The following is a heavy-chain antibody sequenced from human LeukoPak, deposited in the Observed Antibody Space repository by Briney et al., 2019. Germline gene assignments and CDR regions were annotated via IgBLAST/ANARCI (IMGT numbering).Heavy chain of an antibody. D-gene: IGHD6-13*01. CDR1: GFTFSSYW. CDR3: ARVNFAAAAMDV. V-gene: IGHV3-7*01. CDR2: IKQDGSEK. Sequence: GGSLRLSCAASGFTFSSYWMSRVRQAPGKGLEWVANIKQDGSEKYYVDSVKGRFTISRDNAKNSLYLQMTSLRAEDTAVYYCARVNFAAAAMDVWGKGTTVTVSS. J-gene: IGHJ6*04.